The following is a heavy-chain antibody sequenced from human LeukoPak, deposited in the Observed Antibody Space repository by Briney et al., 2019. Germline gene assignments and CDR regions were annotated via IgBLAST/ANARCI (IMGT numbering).Heavy chain of an antibody. CDR2: IKYDGSEK. Sequence: PGGSLRLSCAASEFTFSSYWMSWIRQAPGKGLEWVANIKYDGSEKYYVDSVKGRFTISRDSAKKSLYLQMNSLRAEDTAVYYCARDPGSSIWPEYFHRWGQGTLVTVSS. CDR3: ARDPGSSIWPEYFHR. CDR1: EFTFSSYW. D-gene: IGHD3-3*02. J-gene: IGHJ1*01. V-gene: IGHV3-7*04.